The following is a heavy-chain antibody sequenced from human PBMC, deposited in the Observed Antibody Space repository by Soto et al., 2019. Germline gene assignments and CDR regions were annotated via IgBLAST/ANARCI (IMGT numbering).Heavy chain of an antibody. CDR2: ISSSGSTI. J-gene: IGHJ4*02. CDR3: ATAYNNYDFWSGYYTSYYFDY. Sequence: GGSLRLSCAASGFTFSDYYMSWIRQAPGKGLEWVSYISSSGSTIYYADSVKGRFTISRDNAKNSLYLQMNSLRAEDTAVYYCATAYNNYDFWSGYYTSYYFDYWGQGTLVTVSS. V-gene: IGHV3-11*01. CDR1: GFTFSDYY. D-gene: IGHD3-3*01.